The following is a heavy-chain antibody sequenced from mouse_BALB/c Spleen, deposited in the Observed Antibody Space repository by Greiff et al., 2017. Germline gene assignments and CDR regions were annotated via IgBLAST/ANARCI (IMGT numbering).Heavy chain of an antibody. D-gene: IGHD1-1*01. CDR3: TSSFITAVVAEYFDY. CDR1: GYSFTSYW. CDR2: IYPGNSDT. Sequence: EVKLMESGTVLARPGASEKMSCKASGYSFTSYWMHWVKQRPGQGLEWIGAIYPGNSDTSYNQKFKGKAKLTAVTSASTAYMELSSLTNEDSAVYYCTSSFITAVVAEYFDYWGQGTTLTVSS. V-gene: IGHV1-5*01. J-gene: IGHJ2*01.